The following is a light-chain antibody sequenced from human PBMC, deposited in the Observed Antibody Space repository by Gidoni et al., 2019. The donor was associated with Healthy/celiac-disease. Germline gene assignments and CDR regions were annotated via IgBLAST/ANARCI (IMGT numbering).Light chain of an antibody. CDR1: SSNIGAGYD. Sequence: QSVLTQPPSVSGAPGQRVTISCTGSSSNIGAGYDVHWYLQLPGTAPKLLSYGTSNRPSGVPDRFSGSKSGTSASLAITGLQAEDAADYYCQSYDSSLSGVVFGGGTKLTVL. V-gene: IGLV1-40*01. CDR3: QSYDSSLSGVV. J-gene: IGLJ2*01. CDR2: GTS.